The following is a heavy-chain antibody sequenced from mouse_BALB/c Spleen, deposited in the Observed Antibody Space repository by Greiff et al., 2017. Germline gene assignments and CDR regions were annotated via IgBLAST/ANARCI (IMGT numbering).Heavy chain of an antibody. CDR3: ARNYYGSRGFAY. V-gene: IGHV1-4*02. J-gene: IGHJ3*01. D-gene: IGHD1-1*01. CDR2: INPSSGYT. CDR1: GYTFTSYT. Sequence: QVQLKESAAELARPGASVKMSCKASGYTFTSYTMHWVKQRPGQGLEWIGYINPSSGYTEYNQKFKDKTTLTADKSSSTAYMQLSSLTSEDSAVYYCARNYYGSRGFAYWGQGTLVTVSA.